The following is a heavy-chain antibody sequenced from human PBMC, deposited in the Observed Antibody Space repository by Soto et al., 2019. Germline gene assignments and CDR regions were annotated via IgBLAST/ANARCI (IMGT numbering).Heavy chain of an antibody. CDR3: ARAGDCSSTSCYVRAFDI. CDR2: ISSSSSYI. Sequence: EVQLVESGGGLVKPGGSLRLSCAASGFTFSSYSMNWVRQAPGKGLEWVSSISSSSSYIYYADSVKGRFTISRDNAKNSLYLQMNSLRAEDTAVYYCARAGDCSSTSCYVRAFDIWGQGTMVTVSS. CDR1: GFTFSSYS. J-gene: IGHJ3*02. D-gene: IGHD2-2*01. V-gene: IGHV3-21*01.